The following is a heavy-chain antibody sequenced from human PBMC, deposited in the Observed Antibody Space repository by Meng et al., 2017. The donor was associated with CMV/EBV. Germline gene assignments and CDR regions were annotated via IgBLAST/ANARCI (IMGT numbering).Heavy chain of an antibody. D-gene: IGHD3-22*01. CDR2: IYSTGGT. CDR1: GGFFSGFF. CDR3: ARERGDDSGYNFDS. Sequence: QVQLRESGPGRVKPSETLSLTCSVSGGFFSGFFWTWIRQPAGKGLEWIGRIYSTGGTNYNPSFESRVTISLDGSNNQFSLKLNSVTAADTAIYYCARERGDDSGYNFDSWGQGTLVTVSS. V-gene: IGHV4-4*07. J-gene: IGHJ4*02.